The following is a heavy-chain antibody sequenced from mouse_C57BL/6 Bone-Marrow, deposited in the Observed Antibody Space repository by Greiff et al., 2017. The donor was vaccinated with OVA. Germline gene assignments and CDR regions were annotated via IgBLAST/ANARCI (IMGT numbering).Heavy chain of an antibody. J-gene: IGHJ4*01. Sequence: VQLQQSGPELVKPGASVKIPCKASGYTFPDYNMDWVKQSHGKSLEWIGEINPNNGGPIYNQKFKGKATLTVDKSSSTAYMERRSLTAEDTEVYYCAKIYDGYYEAMDDGGKGTSVTVSS. CDR3: AKIYDGYYEAMDD. CDR1: GYTFPDYN. V-gene: IGHV1-18*01. CDR2: INPNNGGP. D-gene: IGHD2-3*01.